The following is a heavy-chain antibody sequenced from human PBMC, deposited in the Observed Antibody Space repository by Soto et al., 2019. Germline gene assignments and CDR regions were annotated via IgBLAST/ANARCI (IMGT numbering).Heavy chain of an antibody. Sequence: QVQLVQSGAEVKKPGASVKVSCKASGYTFPNYGISWVRQAPGQGLEWMGWISAYNGNTNYAQKLQGRVTMTTDTSTYTAYRELRSLRSDDTAVYYCARDWGNCTGGSCYSDYYYYYGMDVWGQGTTVTVSS. CDR1: GYTFPNYG. CDR3: ARDWGNCTGGSCYSDYYYYYGMDV. D-gene: IGHD2-15*01. CDR2: ISAYNGNT. J-gene: IGHJ6*02. V-gene: IGHV1-18*01.